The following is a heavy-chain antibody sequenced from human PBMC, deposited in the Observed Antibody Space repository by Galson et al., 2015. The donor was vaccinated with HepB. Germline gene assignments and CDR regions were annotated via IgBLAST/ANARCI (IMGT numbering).Heavy chain of an antibody. J-gene: IGHJ4*02. Sequence: SVKVSCKASGGTFSSYTISWVRQAPGQGLEWMGRIIPILGIANYAQKFQGRVTITADKSTSTAYMELSSLRSEDTAVYYCARAGGGSGSYYNPTATPSFDYWGQGTLVTVSS. CDR2: IIPILGIA. CDR1: GGTFSSYT. D-gene: IGHD3-10*01. CDR3: ARAGGGSGSYYNPTATPSFDY. V-gene: IGHV1-69*02.